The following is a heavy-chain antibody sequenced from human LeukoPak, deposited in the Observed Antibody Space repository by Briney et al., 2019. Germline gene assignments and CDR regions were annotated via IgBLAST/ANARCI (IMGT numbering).Heavy chain of an antibody. Sequence: PGGSLRLSCAASGFTFSSYAMHWVRQAPGKGLEWVAVISYDGSNKYYADSVKGRFTISRDNSKNMLYLQMNSLRAEDTVVYYCARLYYYDSSGYGVFDYWGQGTLVTVSS. CDR2: ISYDGSNK. J-gene: IGHJ4*02. CDR3: ARLYYYDSSGYGVFDY. CDR1: GFTFSSYA. V-gene: IGHV3-30*04. D-gene: IGHD3-22*01.